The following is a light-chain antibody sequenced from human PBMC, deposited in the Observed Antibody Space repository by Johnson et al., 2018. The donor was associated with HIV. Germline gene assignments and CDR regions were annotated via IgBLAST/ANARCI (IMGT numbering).Light chain of an antibody. Sequence: QSVLTQPPSVSAAPGQKVTISCSGSSSNIGKNYVSWYQQLPGTAPKLLIFDNHKRPSGIPDRFSASKSVTSATLVITGLQTGDEADYYCGAWDSSLSAHFVFGTGTKVTVL. CDR3: GAWDSSLSAHFV. V-gene: IGLV1-51*01. CDR1: SSNIGKNY. J-gene: IGLJ1*01. CDR2: DNH.